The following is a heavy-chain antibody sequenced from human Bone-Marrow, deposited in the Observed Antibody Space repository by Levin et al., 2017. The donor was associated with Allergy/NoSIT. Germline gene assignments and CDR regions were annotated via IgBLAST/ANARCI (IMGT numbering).Heavy chain of an antibody. CDR3: ARDHQTADAFDI. CDR2: ISSSSSYI. Sequence: PGGSLRLSCAASGFTFSSYSMNWVRQAPGKGLEWVSSISSSSSYIYYADSVKGRFTISRDNAKNSLYLQMNSLRAEDTAVYYCARDHQTADAFDIWGQGTMVTVSS. J-gene: IGHJ3*02. V-gene: IGHV3-21*01. CDR1: GFTFSSYS.